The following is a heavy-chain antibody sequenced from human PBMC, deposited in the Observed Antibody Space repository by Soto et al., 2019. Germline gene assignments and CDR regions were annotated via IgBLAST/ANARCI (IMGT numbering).Heavy chain of an antibody. Sequence: QVQLVESGGGVVQTGRSLRLSCAASGFTFSSYGMHWVRQAPGKGLEWVTVISYDGSNKYYVDSVKGRFTISRDNSENTLYLEMNSLRAEDTDVYYCAKDRHDYSNYFDHWGQGTRVTVSS. CDR2: ISYDGSNK. D-gene: IGHD4-4*01. V-gene: IGHV3-30*18. CDR1: GFTFSSYG. CDR3: AKDRHDYSNYFDH. J-gene: IGHJ4*02.